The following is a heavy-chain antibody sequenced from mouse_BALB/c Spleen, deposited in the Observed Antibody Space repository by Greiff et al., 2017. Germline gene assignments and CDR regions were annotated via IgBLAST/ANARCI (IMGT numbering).Heavy chain of an antibody. CDR3: ARLYDYDGYYYAMDY. CDR1: GYTFTDYN. CDR2: IYPYNGGT. D-gene: IGHD2-4*01. Sequence: VQLQQSGPELVKPGASVKISCKASGYTFTDYNMHWVKQSHGKSLEWIGYIYPYNGGTGYNQKFKSKATLTVDNSSSTAYMELRSLTSEDSAVYYCARLYDYDGYYYAMDYWGQGTSVTVSS. J-gene: IGHJ4*01. V-gene: IGHV1S29*02.